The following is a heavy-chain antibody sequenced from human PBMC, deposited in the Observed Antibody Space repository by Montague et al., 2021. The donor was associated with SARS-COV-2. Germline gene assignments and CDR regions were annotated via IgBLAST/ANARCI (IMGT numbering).Heavy chain of an antibody. CDR1: GDSVSSNSAA. CDR2: TYYRSKWYN. J-gene: IGHJ6*02. V-gene: IGHV6-1*01. D-gene: IGHD6-19*01. CDR3: ARGADRYYFYGMDD. Sequence: CAISGDSVSSNSAAWNWIRQSPSRGLEWLGRTYYRSKWYNEYAVSVNSRITINPDTSKDQFSLQVNSVTPEDTAVYYCARGADRYYFYGMDDWGQGTTVTVSS.